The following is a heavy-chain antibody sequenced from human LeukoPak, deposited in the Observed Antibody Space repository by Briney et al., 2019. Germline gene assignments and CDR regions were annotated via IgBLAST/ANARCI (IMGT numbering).Heavy chain of an antibody. CDR1: GYTFTSYG. D-gene: IGHD6-19*01. Sequence: ASVKVSCKASGYTFTSYGISWVRQAPGQGLEWMGWISAYNGNTNYAQKLQGRVTMTTDTSTSTAYMELRSLRSDDTAVYYCARPVPVAGRGAFDYWGQGTLVTVSS. CDR3: ARPVPVAGRGAFDY. V-gene: IGHV1-18*01. CDR2: ISAYNGNT. J-gene: IGHJ4*02.